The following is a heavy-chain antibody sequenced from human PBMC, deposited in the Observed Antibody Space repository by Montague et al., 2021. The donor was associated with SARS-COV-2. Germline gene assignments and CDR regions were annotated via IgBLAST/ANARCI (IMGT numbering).Heavy chain of an antibody. CDR1: GYTFSHYG. Sequence: SLRLSCAASGYTFSHYGIHWVRQAPGKGLEWVAFISYDGRNKYYADSVTGRFTILRDDSKNTLYLQMNSLKTEDTAVYYCAKDQGYFDWPLPQDGMDAWGRGTTAIVSS. CDR2: ISYDGRNK. D-gene: IGHD3-9*01. J-gene: IGHJ6*02. V-gene: IGHV3-30*18. CDR3: AKDQGYFDWPLPQDGMDA.